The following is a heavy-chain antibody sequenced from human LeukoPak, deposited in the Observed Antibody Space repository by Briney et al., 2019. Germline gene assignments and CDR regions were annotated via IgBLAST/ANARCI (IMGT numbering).Heavy chain of an antibody. CDR3: AMEMSDCSSASCYDY. Sequence: ASVKVSCKASGGTFSSYAISWVRQAPGQGLEWMGRIIPILGIANYAQKFQGRVTITADKSTSTAYMELSSLRSEDTAVYYCAMEMSDCSSASCYDYWGQGTLVTVSS. J-gene: IGHJ4*02. D-gene: IGHD2-2*01. CDR1: GGTFSSYA. CDR2: IIPILGIA. V-gene: IGHV1-69*04.